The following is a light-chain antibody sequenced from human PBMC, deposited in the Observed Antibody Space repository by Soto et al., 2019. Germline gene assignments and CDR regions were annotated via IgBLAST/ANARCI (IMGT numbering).Light chain of an antibody. J-gene: IGKJ1*01. CDR1: QSVSSNY. V-gene: IGKV3-20*01. CDR3: QHYYSSPPT. Sequence: EIVLTQSPGTLSLSPGERATLSCRASQSVSSNYLAWYQQKPGQAPRLLIYGASSRATGIPDRFSGSGSGTDFTLTISRPETEDFAVFFCQHYYSSPPTFGQGTKVEIK. CDR2: GAS.